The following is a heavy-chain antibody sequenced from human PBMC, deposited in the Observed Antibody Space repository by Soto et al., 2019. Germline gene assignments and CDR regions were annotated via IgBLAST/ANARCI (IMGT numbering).Heavy chain of an antibody. J-gene: IGHJ6*02. V-gene: IGHV4-34*01. D-gene: IGHD2-2*01. CDR1: GGSFSGYY. CDR2: INHSGST. Sequence: SETLSLTCAVYGGSFSGYYWSWIRQPPGKGLEWIGEINHSGSTNYNPSLKSRVTISVDTSKNQFSLKLSSVTAADTAVYYWARWGYCSSTSCYKGDYYYYYGMDVWGQGTTVTVSS. CDR3: ARWGYCSSTSCYKGDYYYYYGMDV.